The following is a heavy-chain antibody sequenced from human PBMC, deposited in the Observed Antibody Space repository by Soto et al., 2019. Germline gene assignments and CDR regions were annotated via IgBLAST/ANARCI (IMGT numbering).Heavy chain of an antibody. CDR2: ISYEGSNK. J-gene: IGHJ4*02. D-gene: IGHD5-18*01. CDR3: ASEWKHDGLDY. V-gene: IGHV3-30-3*01. Sequence: VRQARGKGLEWVAVISYEGSNKYYADSVKGRFIISRDNSKSTLYLQMNSLRTEDTAVYYCASEWKHDGLDYWGQGTLVTVSS.